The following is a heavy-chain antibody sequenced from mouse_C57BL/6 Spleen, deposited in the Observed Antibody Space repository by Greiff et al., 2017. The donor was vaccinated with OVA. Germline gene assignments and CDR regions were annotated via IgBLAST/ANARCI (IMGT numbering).Heavy chain of an antibody. D-gene: IGHD1-1*01. Sequence: EVKLVESGGGLVKPGGSLKLSCAASGFTFSDYGMHWVRQAPEKGLEWVAYISSGSSTIYYADTVKGRFTISRDNAKNTLFLQMTSLRSEDTAMYYCARPDYVSSFAYWGQGTLVTVSA. J-gene: IGHJ3*01. CDR2: ISSGSSTI. CDR1: GFTFSDYG. V-gene: IGHV5-17*01. CDR3: ARPDYVSSFAY.